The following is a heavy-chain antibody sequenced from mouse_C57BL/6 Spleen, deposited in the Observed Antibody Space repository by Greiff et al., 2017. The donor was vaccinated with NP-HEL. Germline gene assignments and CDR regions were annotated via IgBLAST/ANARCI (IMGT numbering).Heavy chain of an antibody. CDR3: ARGGGGYYDYYAMDY. D-gene: IGHD2-3*01. Sequence: QVQLQQPGAELVRPGTSVKLSCKASGYTFTSYWMHWVKQRPGQGLEWIGVIDPSDSYTNYNQKFKGKATLTVDTSSSTAYMQLSSLTSEDSAVYYCARGGGGYYDYYAMDYWGQGTSVTVSS. CDR2: IDPSDSYT. J-gene: IGHJ4*01. CDR1: GYTFTSYW. V-gene: IGHV1-59*01.